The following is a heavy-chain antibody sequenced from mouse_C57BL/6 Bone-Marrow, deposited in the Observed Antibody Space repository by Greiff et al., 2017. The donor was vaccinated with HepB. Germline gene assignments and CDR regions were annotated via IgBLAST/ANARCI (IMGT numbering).Heavy chain of an antibody. CDR1: GYTFTDYN. Sequence: DVHLVESGPELVKPGASVKIPCKASGYTFTDYNMDWVKQSHGKSLEWIGDINPNNGGTIYNQKFKGKATLTVDKSSSTAYMELRSLTSEDTAVYYCARRGFYYGSSYAVYFDYWGQGTTLTVSS. CDR3: ARRGFYYGSSYAVYFDY. CDR2: INPNNGGT. J-gene: IGHJ2*01. D-gene: IGHD1-1*01. V-gene: IGHV1-18*01.